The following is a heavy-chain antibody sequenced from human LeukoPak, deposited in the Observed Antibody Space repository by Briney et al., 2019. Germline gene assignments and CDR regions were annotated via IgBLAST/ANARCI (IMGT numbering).Heavy chain of an antibody. CDR1: ADSISTSSTF. V-gene: IGHV4-39*01. Sequence: SETLSLTCTVSADSISTSSTFWGWVRQPPGRGLEWIGCISYSGRTYYNSSLEGRVIISVDTSKSQFSLNLDSVTAADTALYYCARRGSYRPYDYWGQGTLVTVSS. CDR3: ARRGSYRPYDY. D-gene: IGHD1-26*01. CDR2: ISYSGRT. J-gene: IGHJ4*02.